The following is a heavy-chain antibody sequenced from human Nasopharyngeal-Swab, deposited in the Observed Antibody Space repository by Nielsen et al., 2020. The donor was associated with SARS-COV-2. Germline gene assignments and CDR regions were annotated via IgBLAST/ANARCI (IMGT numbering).Heavy chain of an antibody. CDR3: AREYYDILTGYLQAYYYGMDV. D-gene: IGHD3-9*01. CDR2: ISGGGGST. J-gene: IGHJ6*02. Sequence: VRQAPGKGLEWVSAISGGGGSTYYADSVKGRFTISRDNSKNTLYLQMNSLRAEDTAVYYCAREYYDILTGYLQAYYYGMDVWGQGTTVTVSS. V-gene: IGHV3-23*01.